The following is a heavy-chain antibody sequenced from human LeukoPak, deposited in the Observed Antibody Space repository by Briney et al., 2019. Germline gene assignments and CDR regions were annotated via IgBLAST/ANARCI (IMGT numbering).Heavy chain of an antibody. CDR1: GYTFTSYD. J-gene: IGHJ4*02. CDR2: INAGNGNT. D-gene: IGHD3-22*01. CDR3: ARAWNYYDSSGPGY. Sequence: ASVKVSCKASGYTFTSYDMHWVRQAPGQRLEWMGWINAGNGNTKYSQNFQGRVTITRDTSASTAYMELSSLRSEDTAVYYCARAWNYYDSSGPGYWGQGTLVTVSS. V-gene: IGHV1-3*01.